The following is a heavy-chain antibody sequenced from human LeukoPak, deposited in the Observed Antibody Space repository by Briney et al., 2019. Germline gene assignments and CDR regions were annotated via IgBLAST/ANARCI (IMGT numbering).Heavy chain of an antibody. Sequence: ASVKVSCKASNYTFTNYGISWVRQAPGQGLEWMGWISAYNGNTNYAQTLQGRVTMTEDTSTDTAYMELSSLRSEDTAVYYCATDSHTMTPLQDAFDIWGQGTMVTVSS. CDR3: ATDSHTMTPLQDAFDI. J-gene: IGHJ3*02. CDR1: NYTFTNYG. CDR2: ISAYNGNT. D-gene: IGHD3-22*01. V-gene: IGHV1-18*01.